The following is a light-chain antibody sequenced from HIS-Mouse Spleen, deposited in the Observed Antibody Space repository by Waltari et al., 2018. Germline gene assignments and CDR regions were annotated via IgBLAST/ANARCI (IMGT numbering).Light chain of an antibody. J-gene: IGLJ2*01. CDR2: EES. V-gene: IGLV3-10*01. CDR1: ALPKKY. Sequence: SYELTQPPSVSVSPGQTARITCSGDALPKKYAYWYQQNSGQAPVLGIYEESKRPSWFPERFSGSSSGTMATLTISGAQVEDEADYYCYSTDSSGNHRVFGGGTKLTVL. CDR3: YSTDSSGNHRV.